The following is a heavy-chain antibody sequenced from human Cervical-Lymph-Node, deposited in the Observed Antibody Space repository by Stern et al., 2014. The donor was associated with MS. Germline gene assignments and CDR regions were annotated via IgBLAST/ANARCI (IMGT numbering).Heavy chain of an antibody. CDR3: ARDTCRGGGCYFRY. Sequence: VQLVESGGGVVQPGGSLRLSCAASGFIFSSYAMHLVRQAPGKGMDSVTFLSNEGSKQFYADSVKGRFTIPRDNSNNTLYLQMNSLRPEDTAVYYCARDTCRGGGCYFRYWGQGILISVSS. CDR1: GFIFSSYA. D-gene: IGHD2-15*01. CDR2: LSNEGSKQ. J-gene: IGHJ4*02. V-gene: IGHV3-30-3*01.